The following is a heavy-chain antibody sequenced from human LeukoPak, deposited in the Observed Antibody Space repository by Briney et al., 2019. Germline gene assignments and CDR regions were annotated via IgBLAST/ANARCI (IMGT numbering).Heavy chain of an antibody. D-gene: IGHD2-2*01. CDR2: IRSKANSYAT. CDR1: GFIFSGSA. CDR3: AKERECSSSTCWRYYGMDV. V-gene: IGHV3-73*01. J-gene: IGHJ6*02. Sequence: PGGSLRLSCAASGFIFSGSAMHWVRQASGKGLEWVGRIRSKANSYATAYAASVKGRFTFSRDESKNTAYLQMNSLKTEDTAVYYCAKERECSSSTCWRYYGMDVWGQGTTVTVSS.